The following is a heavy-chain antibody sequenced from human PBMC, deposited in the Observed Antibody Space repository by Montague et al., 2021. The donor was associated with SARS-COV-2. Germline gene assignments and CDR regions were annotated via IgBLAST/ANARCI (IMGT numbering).Heavy chain of an antibody. D-gene: IGHD3-22*01. J-gene: IGHJ6*02. CDR1: GGSISNYY. CDR2: IYYSGST. CDR3: ARGGGYYNYGLDV. V-gene: IGHV4-59*01. Sequence: SETLSLTCTVSGGSISNYYWSWIRQPPGRGLEWIGYIYYSGSTDYSPSLKSRVTISLDTSKNQFSLKVTSVTAADAAVYYCARGGGYYNYGLDVWGPGTTVTVFS.